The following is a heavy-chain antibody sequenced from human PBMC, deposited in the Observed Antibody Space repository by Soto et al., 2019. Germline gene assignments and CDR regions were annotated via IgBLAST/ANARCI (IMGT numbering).Heavy chain of an antibody. D-gene: IGHD6-13*01. CDR2: IYYSGST. Sequence: SETLSLTCTVSGGSISSYYWSWIRQPPGKGLEWIGYIYYSGSTNYNPSLKSRVTISVDTSKNQFSLKLSSVTAADTAVYYCARVEGGYSSSWYYYYGMDVGGQGTTVTVSS. CDR1: GGSISSYY. J-gene: IGHJ6*02. CDR3: ARVEGGYSSSWYYYYGMDV. V-gene: IGHV4-59*01.